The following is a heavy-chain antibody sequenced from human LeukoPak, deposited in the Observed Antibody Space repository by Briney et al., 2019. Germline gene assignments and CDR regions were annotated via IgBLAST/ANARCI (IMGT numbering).Heavy chain of an antibody. J-gene: IGHJ4*02. CDR1: GYTFTGYY. D-gene: IGHD3-9*01. CDR2: INPNSGGT. V-gene: IGHV1-2*02. CDR3: ARADILTGYYAADY. Sequence: ASVKVSCKASGYTFTGYYMHWVRQAPGQGLEWMGWINPNSGGTNYAQKFQGRVTMTRDTSINTAYMELSRLRSDDTAVYYCARADILTGYYAADYWGQGTLVTVSS.